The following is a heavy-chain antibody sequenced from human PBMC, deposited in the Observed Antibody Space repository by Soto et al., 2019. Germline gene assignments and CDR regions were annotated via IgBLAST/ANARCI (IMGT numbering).Heavy chain of an antibody. V-gene: IGHV4-4*07. Sequence: QVQLHESGPGLVKPSETLSLICTVSGGSISNYFWTWIRQPAGKGLEWVRRIYSSGSTVYNASLRSRVAMSVATSKNQFSLKLTSMTAADTAVYYCVRDVASPGISGSWGAFDIWGQGTMVTVSS. J-gene: IGHJ3*02. CDR1: GGSISNYF. CDR2: IYSSGST. D-gene: IGHD1-20*01. CDR3: VRDVASPGISGSWGAFDI.